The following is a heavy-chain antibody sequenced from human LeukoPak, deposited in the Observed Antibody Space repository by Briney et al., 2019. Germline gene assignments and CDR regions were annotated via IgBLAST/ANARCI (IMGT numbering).Heavy chain of an antibody. CDR1: GFTFSTYW. Sequence: GGSLRLSCAASGFTFSTYWMAWVRQAPGKGPEWVASIKQGGGEKFYMDSVKGRFTISKDNSKNSLYLQMNSLRVEDTAVYYCAREDHSNYNYWGQGTLVTVSS. CDR3: AREDHSNYNY. CDR2: IKQGGGEK. J-gene: IGHJ4*02. V-gene: IGHV3-7*01. D-gene: IGHD4-11*01.